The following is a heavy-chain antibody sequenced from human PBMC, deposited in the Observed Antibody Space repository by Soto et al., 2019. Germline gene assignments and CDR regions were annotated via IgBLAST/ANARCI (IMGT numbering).Heavy chain of an antibody. V-gene: IGHV4-30-4*01. J-gene: IGHJ6*02. CDR3: APQYYDFWSGYTYGMDV. CDR1: GGSISSGDYY. Sequence: SETLSLTCTVSGGSISSGDYYWSWIRQPPGKGLEWIGYIYYSGSTYYNPSLKSRVTISVDTSKNQFSLKLSSVTAADTAVYYCAPQYYDFWSGYTYGMDVWGQGTTVTVSS. D-gene: IGHD3-3*01. CDR2: IYYSGST.